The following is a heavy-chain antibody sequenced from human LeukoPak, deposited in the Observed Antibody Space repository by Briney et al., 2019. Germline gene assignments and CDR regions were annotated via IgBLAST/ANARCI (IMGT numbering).Heavy chain of an antibody. CDR3: AKDSWPRNGIYDPFDI. CDR1: GFTFSSSA. V-gene: IGHV3-23*01. J-gene: IGHJ3*02. D-gene: IGHD2-8*01. CDR2: ISNNGGYT. Sequence: GGSLRLSCAASGFTFSSSAMSWVRQAPGKGLEWVSAISNNGGYTYYADSVQGRFTISRDNSKSTLCLQMNSLRAEDTAVYYCAKDSWPRNGIYDPFDIWGQGTMVAVSS.